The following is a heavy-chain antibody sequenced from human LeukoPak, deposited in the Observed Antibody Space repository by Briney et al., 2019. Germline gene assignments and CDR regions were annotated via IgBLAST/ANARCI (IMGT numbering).Heavy chain of an antibody. CDR2: IYYSGST. Sequence: SETLSLTCTVSGGSISSSSYYWGWIRQPPGKGLEWIGSIYYSGSTYYNPSLKSRVTISVDTSKNQFSLKLSPVTAADTAVYYCARVQRWELLSAAYYFDYWGQGTLVTVSS. D-gene: IGHD1-26*01. CDR3: ARVQRWELLSAAYYFDY. V-gene: IGHV4-39*01. J-gene: IGHJ4*02. CDR1: GGSISSSSYY.